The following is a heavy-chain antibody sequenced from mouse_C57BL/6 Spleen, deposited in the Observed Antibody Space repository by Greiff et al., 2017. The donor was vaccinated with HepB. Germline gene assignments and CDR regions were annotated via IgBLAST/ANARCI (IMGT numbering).Heavy chain of an antibody. CDR2: INPSTGGT. CDR3: AKGTTVVAGDFDV. J-gene: IGHJ1*03. CDR1: GYSFTGYY. V-gene: IGHV1-42*01. D-gene: IGHD1-1*01. Sequence: EVQLQQSGPELVKPGASVKISCKASGYSFTGYYMNWVKQSPEKSLEWIGEINPSTGGTTYNQKFKAKATLTVDKSSSTAYMQLKSLTSEDSAVYYCAKGTTVVAGDFDVWGTGTTVTVSS.